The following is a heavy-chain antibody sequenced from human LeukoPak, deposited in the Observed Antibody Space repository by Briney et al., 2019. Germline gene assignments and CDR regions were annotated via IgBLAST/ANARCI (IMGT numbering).Heavy chain of an antibody. D-gene: IGHD6-6*01. CDR3: ARGGAARLHFQN. V-gene: IGHV4-61*01. CDR2: IHYSGTT. Sequence: SETLSLTCIVSNGSVSSGSYYWSWIRQPPGKGLEWIGYIHYSGTTNYNPSLQSRVTILVDTSKNQFSLNLSSVTAADTAVYYCARGGAARLHFQNWGQGTLVTVSS. CDR1: NGSVSSGSYY. J-gene: IGHJ1*01.